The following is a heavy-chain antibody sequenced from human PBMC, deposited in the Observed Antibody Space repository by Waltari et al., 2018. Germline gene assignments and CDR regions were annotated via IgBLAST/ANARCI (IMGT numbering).Heavy chain of an antibody. CDR3: ARQVDQGDYYYYGMDV. V-gene: IGHV1-69*08. Sequence: QVQLVQSGAEVKKPGSSVKVSCKASGGTFSSYAISWVRQAPGQGLEWMGRIIPIFGTANYAQKFQGRVTITADKSTSTAYMELSSLRSEDTAVYYCARQVDQGDYYYYGMDVWGQGTTVTVSS. D-gene: IGHD3-16*01. CDR1: GGTFSSYA. CDR2: IIPIFGTA. J-gene: IGHJ6*02.